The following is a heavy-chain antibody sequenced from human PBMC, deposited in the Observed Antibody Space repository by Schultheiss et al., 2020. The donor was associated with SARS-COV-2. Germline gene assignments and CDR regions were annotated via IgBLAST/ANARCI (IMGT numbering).Heavy chain of an antibody. V-gene: IGHV3-23*01. CDR1: GFSFSNYA. CDR2: MIGGGAIT. J-gene: IGHJ4*02. CDR3: AKGYPSSGFSD. Sequence: GGSLRLSCAASGFSFSNYAMSWVRQAPGKGLEWVLGMIGGGAITNYADSGKGRFTISRDSSKDTLFLQLNSLRVEDTAIYYCAKGYPSSGFSDWGQGTLVTVSS. D-gene: IGHD3-22*01.